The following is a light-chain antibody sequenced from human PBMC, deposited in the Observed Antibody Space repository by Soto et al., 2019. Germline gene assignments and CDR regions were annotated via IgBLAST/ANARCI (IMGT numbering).Light chain of an antibody. CDR2: GAS. CDR3: KRYNTWPPVT. V-gene: IGKV3-20*01. Sequence: EIVLTQSPGTLSLSPGERATLSCRASESVTSSYLAWYQQKPGQAPRLLIYGASSRATGIPARFRGRGSGADFTLAIRSLQFEHFPIYYCKRYNTWPPVTVGQGRR. J-gene: IGKJ5*01. CDR1: ESVTSSY.